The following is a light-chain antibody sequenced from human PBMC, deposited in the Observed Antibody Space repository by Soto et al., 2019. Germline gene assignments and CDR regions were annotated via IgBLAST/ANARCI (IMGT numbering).Light chain of an antibody. J-gene: IGKJ2*03. CDR1: PDISTS. Sequence: DIQLTQSPSFLSASVGDRVTVSCRASPDISTSLAWFQQKAGKVPQLLVYPASTLQDGVPSRFSGSGSGTYFTLTITNLQAEDFATYYCQHLRTYPFSFGPGTKLDIK. V-gene: IGKV1-9*01. CDR3: QHLRTYPFS. CDR2: PAS.